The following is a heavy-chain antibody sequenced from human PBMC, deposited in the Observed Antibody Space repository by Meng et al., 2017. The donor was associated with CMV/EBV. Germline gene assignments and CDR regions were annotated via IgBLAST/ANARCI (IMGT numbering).Heavy chain of an antibody. CDR2: ISWNSGSI. D-gene: IGHD5-18*01. CDR1: GFTFSSYA. V-gene: IGHV3-23*01. Sequence: GGFLRLSCAASGFTFSSYAMSWVRQAPGKGLEWVSGISWNSGSIGYADSVKGRFTISRDNSKNTLYLQMNSLRSDDTAVYYCTRGRGYIYGWFDPWGQGTLVTVSS. J-gene: IGHJ5*02. CDR3: TRGRGYIYGWFDP.